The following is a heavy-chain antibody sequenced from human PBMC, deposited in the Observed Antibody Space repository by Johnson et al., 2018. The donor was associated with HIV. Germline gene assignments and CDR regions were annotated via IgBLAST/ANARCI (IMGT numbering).Heavy chain of an antibody. D-gene: IGHD1-26*01. CDR3: ATFGGGSFHAFDI. V-gene: IGHV3-7*05. CDR1: GFIFSVYW. J-gene: IGHJ3*02. CDR2: IKQDGSEK. Sequence: EVQLVESGGGLVQPGGSLRLSCAASGFIFSVYWMSWVRQAPGKGLEWVANIKQDGSEKYYVDSVKGRFTISRDNAKNSLYLQMNSLRAEDTAVYYCATFGGGSFHAFDIWGQGTMVTVSS.